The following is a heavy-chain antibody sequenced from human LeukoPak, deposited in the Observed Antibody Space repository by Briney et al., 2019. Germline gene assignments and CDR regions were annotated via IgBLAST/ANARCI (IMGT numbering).Heavy chain of an antibody. CDR3: AKDYVSGSYYPPPIFFDY. D-gene: IGHD1-26*01. CDR2: IDGSGVST. V-gene: IGHV3-23*01. Sequence: GGSLRLSCAASGFTFSTYAMSWVRQAPGKGLEWASTIDGSGVSTSYADSVTGRFTISRDNSKNTLYLQMNSLRAEDTALYYCAKDYVSGSYYPPPIFFDYWGQGTLVTVSS. J-gene: IGHJ4*02. CDR1: GFTFSTYA.